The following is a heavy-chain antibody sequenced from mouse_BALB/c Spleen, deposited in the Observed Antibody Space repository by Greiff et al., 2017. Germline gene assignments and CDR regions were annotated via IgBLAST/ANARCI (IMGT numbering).Heavy chain of an antibody. CDR2: ISSGSSTI. D-gene: IGHD1-1*01. V-gene: IGHV5-17*02. J-gene: IGHJ2*01. CDR3: ARGYGSQYYFDY. Sequence: EVKLVESGGGLVQPGGSRKLSCAASGFTFSSFGMHWVRQAPEKGLEWVAYISSGSSTIYYADTVKGRFTISRDNPKNTLFLQMTSLRSEDTAMYYCARGYGSQYYFDYWGQGTTLTVSS. CDR1: GFTFSSFG.